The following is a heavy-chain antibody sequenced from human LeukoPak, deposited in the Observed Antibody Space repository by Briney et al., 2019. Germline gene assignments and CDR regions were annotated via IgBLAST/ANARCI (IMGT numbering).Heavy chain of an antibody. D-gene: IGHD2-21*01. CDR3: ARSDSYTWFDP. J-gene: IGHJ5*02. CDR2: INPDNGVT. Sequence: ASVTVSCMASGYTFTNFYIQWMRQAPGQGREWMGWINPDNGVTDYAQKFQGRVTMTRDTSISAVYVELSRLRSDDTAVYYCARSDSYTWFDPWGQGTLVTVSS. CDR1: GYTFTNFY. V-gene: IGHV1-2*02.